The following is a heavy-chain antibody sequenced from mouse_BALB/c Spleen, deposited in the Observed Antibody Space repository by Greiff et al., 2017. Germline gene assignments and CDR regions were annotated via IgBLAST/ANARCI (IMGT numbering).Heavy chain of an antibody. Sequence: DVMLVESGGDLVKPGGSLKLSCAASGFTFSSYGMSWVRQTPDKRLEWVATISSGGSYTYYPYSVKGRFTISRDNAKNTLYLQMSSLKYEDTAMYYCASPLYGNYPYYWGQGTTLTVSS. V-gene: IGHV5-6*02. CDR1: GFTFSSYG. D-gene: IGHD2-1*01. CDR3: ASPLYGNYPYY. CDR2: ISSGGSYT. J-gene: IGHJ2*01.